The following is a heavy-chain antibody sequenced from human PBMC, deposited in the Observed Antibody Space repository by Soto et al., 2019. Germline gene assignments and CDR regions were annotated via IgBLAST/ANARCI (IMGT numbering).Heavy chain of an antibody. CDR1: GFTFSSYG. CDR3: AKGSGSDFWSGYYF. D-gene: IGHD3-3*01. CDR2: ISYDGRNK. Sequence: PVGSLRLSCAASGFTFSSYGMHWVRQAPGKGLEWVAVISYDGRNKYYADFVKGRFTISRDNSKNTLYLQMDSLRAEDTAVYYCAKGSGSDFWSGYYFWGHGTLVT. J-gene: IGHJ4*01. V-gene: IGHV3-30*18.